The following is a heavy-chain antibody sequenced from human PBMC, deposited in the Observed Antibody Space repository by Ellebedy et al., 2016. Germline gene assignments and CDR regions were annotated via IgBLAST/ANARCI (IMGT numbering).Heavy chain of an antibody. Sequence: ASVKVSCXASGYTFTSYGISWVRQAPGQGLEWMGWISAYNGDVRYAQKIQGRVTLATDISTSTAYMELRSLRYDDTAIYYCTRDLGSAATERIFFDYWGQGTLVTVSS. J-gene: IGHJ4*02. V-gene: IGHV1-18*04. CDR2: ISAYNGDV. D-gene: IGHD3-3*01. CDR1: GYTFTSYG. CDR3: TRDLGSAATERIFFDY.